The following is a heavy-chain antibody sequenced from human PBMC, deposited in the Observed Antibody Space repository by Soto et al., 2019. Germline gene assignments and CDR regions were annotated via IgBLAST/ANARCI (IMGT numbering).Heavy chain of an antibody. Sequence: QVQLQESGPGLVKPSETLSLTCTVSGGSISSYYWSWIRQPPGQGLEWIGYIYYSGSTNYNPSLKRRVTISVDTSKNQFSLKLSSVTAADTAVYYCARVIVVPAATTYYFDYWGQGTLVTVSS. J-gene: IGHJ4*02. CDR2: IYYSGST. CDR3: ARVIVVPAATTYYFDY. V-gene: IGHV4-59*01. CDR1: GGSISSYY. D-gene: IGHD2-2*01.